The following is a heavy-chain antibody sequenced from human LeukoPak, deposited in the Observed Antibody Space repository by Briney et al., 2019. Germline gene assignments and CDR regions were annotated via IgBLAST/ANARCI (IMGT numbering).Heavy chain of an antibody. Sequence: ASVKVSCKASGGTLSSYVISWVRQAPGQGLEWMGWVSAYDGNTDYAQKLQGRVTMTTDVSTNTAYMELRSLSSDDTAIYYCARVITMIVVSGPGGWFDPWGQGTLVTVSS. V-gene: IGHV1-18*01. D-gene: IGHD3-22*01. CDR2: VSAYDGNT. CDR1: GGTLSSYV. CDR3: ARVITMIVVSGPGGWFDP. J-gene: IGHJ5*02.